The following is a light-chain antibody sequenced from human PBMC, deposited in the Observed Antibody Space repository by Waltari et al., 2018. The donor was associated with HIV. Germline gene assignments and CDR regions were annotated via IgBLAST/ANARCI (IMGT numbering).Light chain of an antibody. CDR1: NIGSKG. Sequence: SYVLTQPPSVSVAPGQTARITCGGNNIGSKGVHWYQQKPSQAPVLVVYEYSDRPSGVPERFSGTSSWNTATLTISRVEAGDEADFSWQVWDSSTDLRVFGGGTKLTVL. CDR2: EYS. CDR3: QVWDSSTDLRV. V-gene: IGLV3-21*02. J-gene: IGLJ2*01.